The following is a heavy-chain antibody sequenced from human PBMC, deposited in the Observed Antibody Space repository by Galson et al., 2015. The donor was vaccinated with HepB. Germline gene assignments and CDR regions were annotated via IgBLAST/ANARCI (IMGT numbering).Heavy chain of an antibody. CDR3: ARDREYYYGSGIDQNWFDP. CDR1: GYTFTSYY. J-gene: IGHJ5*02. CDR2: INPSGGST. D-gene: IGHD3-10*01. Sequence: SVKVSCKASGYTFTSYYMHWVRQAPGQGLEWMGIINPSGGSTSYAQKFQGRVTMTRDTSTSTVYMELSSLRSKDTAVYYCARDREYYYGSGIDQNWFDPWGQGTLVTVSS. V-gene: IGHV1-46*01.